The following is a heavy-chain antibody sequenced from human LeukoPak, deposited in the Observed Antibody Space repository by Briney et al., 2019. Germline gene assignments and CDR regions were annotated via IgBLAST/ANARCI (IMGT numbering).Heavy chain of an antibody. Sequence: ASVKVTCTVSGYTLTELSMHWVRQAPGKGLEWMGGFDPEDGETIYAQKFQGRVTMTEDTSTDTAYMELSSLRSEDTAVYYCVSGSYLNFDYWGQGTLVTASS. V-gene: IGHV1-24*01. CDR1: GYTLTELS. J-gene: IGHJ4*02. CDR3: VSGSYLNFDY. D-gene: IGHD3-10*01. CDR2: FDPEDGET.